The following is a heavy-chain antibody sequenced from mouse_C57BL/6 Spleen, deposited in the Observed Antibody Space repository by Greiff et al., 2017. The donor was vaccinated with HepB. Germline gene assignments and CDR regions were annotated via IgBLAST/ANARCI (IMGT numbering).Heavy chain of an antibody. CDR1: GYAFSSSW. D-gene: IGHD1-1*01. Sequence: QVQLQQSGPELVKPGASVKISCKASGYAFSSSWMNWVKQRPGKGLEWIGRIYPGDGDTNYNGKFKGKATLTADKSSSTAYLQLSSLTSEDSAVYFCARLILRYLFDYWGQGTTLTVSS. CDR3: ARLILRYLFDY. V-gene: IGHV1-82*01. CDR2: IYPGDGDT. J-gene: IGHJ2*01.